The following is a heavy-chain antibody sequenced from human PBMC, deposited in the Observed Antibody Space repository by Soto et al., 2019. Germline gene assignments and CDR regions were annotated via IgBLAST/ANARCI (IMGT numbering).Heavy chain of an antibody. V-gene: IGHV3-30*18. Sequence: GGSLRLSCAASGFTFSSYGMHWVRQAPGKGLEWVAVISYDGSNKYYADSVKGRFTISRDNSKNTLYLQMNSLRAEDTAVYYCAKDRDSCYFDYWGQGTLVTVSS. CDR2: ISYDGSNK. CDR3: AKDRDSCYFDY. CDR1: GFTFSSYG. J-gene: IGHJ4*02. D-gene: IGHD2-21*02.